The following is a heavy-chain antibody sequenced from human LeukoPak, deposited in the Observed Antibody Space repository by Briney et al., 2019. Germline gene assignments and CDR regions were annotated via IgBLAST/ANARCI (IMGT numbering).Heavy chain of an antibody. V-gene: IGHV3-23*01. J-gene: IGHJ4*02. CDR1: GFTFSSYV. D-gene: IGHD3-22*01. CDR3: ARVVLRGYYYDRTYYFDY. Sequence: PGGSLRLSCTASGFTFSSYVIHWVRQAPGKGLEWVSAISGSGGSTYYADSVKGRFTISRDNSKNTLYLQMNSLRAEDTAVYYCARVVLRGYYYDRTYYFDYWGQGTLVTVSS. CDR2: ISGSGGST.